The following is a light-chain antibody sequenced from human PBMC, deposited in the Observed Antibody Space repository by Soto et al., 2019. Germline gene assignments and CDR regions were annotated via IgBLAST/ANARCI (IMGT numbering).Light chain of an antibody. CDR1: QSVSDN. V-gene: IGKV3-11*01. CDR3: QQRRDWPLT. CDR2: DGS. J-gene: IGKJ3*01. Sequence: EILMTQSPVTLSVSPGERVTLSCRASQSVSDNLAWYQQKPGQAPRLLIYDGSNRATGIPARFSGRASGTDFTLTISSLEPEDSAVYYCQQRRDWPLTFGPGTKVDIK.